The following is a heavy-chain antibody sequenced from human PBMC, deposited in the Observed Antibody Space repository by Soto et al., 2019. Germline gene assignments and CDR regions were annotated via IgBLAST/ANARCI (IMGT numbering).Heavy chain of an antibody. J-gene: IGHJ4*02. CDR2: ISGSGGST. Sequence: GGSLRLSCAASGFTFSSYAMSWVRQAPGKGLEWVPAISGSGGSTYYADSVKGRFTISRDNSKNTLYLQMNSLRAEDTAVYYCAQHIVVVPAAPEVWGQGTLVTVSS. V-gene: IGHV3-23*01. D-gene: IGHD2-2*01. CDR1: GFTFSSYA. CDR3: AQHIVVVPAAPEV.